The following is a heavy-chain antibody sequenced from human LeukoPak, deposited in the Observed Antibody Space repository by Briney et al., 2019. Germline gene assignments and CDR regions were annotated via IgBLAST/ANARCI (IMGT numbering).Heavy chain of an antibody. Sequence: SETLSLTCAVYGGSFSGYYWSWIRQPPGKGLEWIGEINHSGSTNYNPSLKSRVTISVDTSKNQFSLKLSSVTAADTAVYYCARQTYYYGSGSYNNWFDPWGQGTLVTVSS. CDR3: ARQTYYYGSGSYNNWFDP. D-gene: IGHD3-10*01. CDR2: INHSGST. J-gene: IGHJ5*02. CDR1: GGSFSGYY. V-gene: IGHV4-34*01.